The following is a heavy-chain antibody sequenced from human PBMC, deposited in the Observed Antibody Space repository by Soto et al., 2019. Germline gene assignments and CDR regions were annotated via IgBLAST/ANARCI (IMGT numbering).Heavy chain of an antibody. J-gene: IGHJ4*02. CDR2: INAGNGNT. CDR1: GYTFTSYA. Sequence: ASVKVSCKASGYTFTSYAMHWVRQAPGQRLEWMGWINAGNGNTKYSQKFQGRVTITRDTSASTAYMELSSLRSEDTAVYYCARVIRLLYYFDYWGQGTLVTVSS. V-gene: IGHV1-3*01. CDR3: ARVIRLLYYFDY. D-gene: IGHD2-15*01.